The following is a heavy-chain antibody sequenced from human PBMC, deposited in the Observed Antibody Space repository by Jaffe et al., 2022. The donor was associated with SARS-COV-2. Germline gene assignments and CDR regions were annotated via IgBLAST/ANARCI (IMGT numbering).Heavy chain of an antibody. CDR1: GFTFSSYG. V-gene: IGHV3-30*18. CDR2: ISYDGSNK. Sequence: QVQLVESGGGVVQPGRSLRLSCAASGFTFSSYGMHWVRQAPGKGLEWVAVISYDGSNKYYADSVKGRFTISRDNSKNTLYLQMNSLRAEDTAVYYCAKEVYDSSGYYSLDYWGQGTLVTVSS. J-gene: IGHJ4*02. CDR3: AKEVYDSSGYYSLDY. D-gene: IGHD3-22*01.